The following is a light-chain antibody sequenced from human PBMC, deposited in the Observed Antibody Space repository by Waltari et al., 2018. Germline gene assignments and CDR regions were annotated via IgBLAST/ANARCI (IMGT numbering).Light chain of an antibody. CDR1: LLSKTY. Sequence: SSELTQPPSASVSSGQTARITCSADLLSKTYVYWYQRKSGQGPVLVIYEDNKRPSGIPERFSGSSSGTTATLIISGAQAEDEGDYFCYTTDNNENRLFGGGTKLTVL. CDR3: YTTDNNENRL. CDR2: EDN. V-gene: IGLV3-10*01. J-gene: IGLJ2*01.